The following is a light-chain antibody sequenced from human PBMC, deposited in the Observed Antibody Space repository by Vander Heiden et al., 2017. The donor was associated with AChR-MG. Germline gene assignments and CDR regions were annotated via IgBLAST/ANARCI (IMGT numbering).Light chain of an antibody. CDR2: NNN. J-gene: IGLJ3*02. CDR3: AAWDDSLNGRV. CDR1: SSNIGSNI. Sequence: QSVLTQPPSASGTPRQRVTISCSGSSSNIGSNIVNWYQQLPGTAPKLLIYNNNQRPSGVPDRFSGSKSGTSASLAISGLQSEDEADYYCAAWDDSLNGRVFGGGTKLTVL. V-gene: IGLV1-44*01.